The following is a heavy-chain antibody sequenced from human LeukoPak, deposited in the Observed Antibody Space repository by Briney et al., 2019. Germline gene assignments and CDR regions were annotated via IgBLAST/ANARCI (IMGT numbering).Heavy chain of an antibody. D-gene: IGHD6-13*01. Sequence: GASVKVSCKASGYTVTGYHMHWVRQAPGQGLEWMGWINPNSGGTNYAQKFHGRVTMTMDTSISTAYMELSRLRSDDTAVYYCPRETDIAAAGFGYWGQGTLVTVSS. CDR1: GYTVTGYH. V-gene: IGHV1-2*02. CDR3: PRETDIAAAGFGY. J-gene: IGHJ4*02. CDR2: INPNSGGT.